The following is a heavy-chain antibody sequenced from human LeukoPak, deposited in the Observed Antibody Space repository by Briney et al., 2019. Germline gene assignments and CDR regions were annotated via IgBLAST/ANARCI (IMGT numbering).Heavy chain of an antibody. CDR1: GFTFSSYA. D-gene: IGHD2-21*02. J-gene: IGHJ4*02. Sequence: PGGSLRLSCAASGFTFSSYAMSWVRQAPGKGLEWVSAISGSGGSTYYADSVKGRFTISRDNSKNTLYLQMNSLRAEDTAVYYCARARGKVTPTRDVYYFDYWGQGTLVTVSS. V-gene: IGHV3-23*01. CDR3: ARARGKVTPTRDVYYFDY. CDR2: ISGSGGST.